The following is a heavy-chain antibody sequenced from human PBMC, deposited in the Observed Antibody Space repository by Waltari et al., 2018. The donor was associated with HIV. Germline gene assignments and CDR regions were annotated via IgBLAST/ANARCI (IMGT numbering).Heavy chain of an antibody. J-gene: IGHJ5*02. Sequence: EVQLVESGGGLVRLGGSRRLSWPLPDSTFGSNSLNWARQAPGKGLEWVSDIRSSSSTIYYADSVKGRFTISRDNAKNSLYLQMNSLRDEDTAVYYCARDRTAVATSAPRGFDPWGQGTLVTVSS. CDR2: IRSSSSTI. CDR3: ARDRTAVATSAPRGFDP. CDR1: DSTFGSNS. V-gene: IGHV3-48*02. D-gene: IGHD6-19*01.